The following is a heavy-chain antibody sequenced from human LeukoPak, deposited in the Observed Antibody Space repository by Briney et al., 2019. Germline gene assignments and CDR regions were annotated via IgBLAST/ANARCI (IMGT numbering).Heavy chain of an antibody. D-gene: IGHD6-19*01. Sequence: GGSLRLSCAASGFTFSSYGMHWVRQAPGKGLEWVAFIRYDGSNKYYADSVKGRFTISRDNSKNTLYLQMNSLRAEDTAVYYCAKLRLYSSGWYYFDYWGQGTLVTVSS. J-gene: IGHJ4*02. CDR3: AKLRLYSSGWYYFDY. CDR1: GFTFSSYG. V-gene: IGHV3-30*02. CDR2: IRYDGSNK.